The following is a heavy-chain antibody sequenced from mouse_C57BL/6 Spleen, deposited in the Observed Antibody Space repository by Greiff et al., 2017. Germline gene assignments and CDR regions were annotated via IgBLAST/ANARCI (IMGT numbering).Heavy chain of an antibody. D-gene: IGHD6-1*01. V-gene: IGHV14-4*01. Sequence: VQLQQSGAELVRPGASVKLSCTASGFNIKDDYMHWVKQRPEQGLEWIGWIDPENGDTEYASKFQGKATITADTSSNTAYLQLSSLTSEDTAVYYCTTSQPRGFAYWGQGTLVTVSA. J-gene: IGHJ3*01. CDR1: GFNIKDDY. CDR3: TTSQPRGFAY. CDR2: IDPENGDT.